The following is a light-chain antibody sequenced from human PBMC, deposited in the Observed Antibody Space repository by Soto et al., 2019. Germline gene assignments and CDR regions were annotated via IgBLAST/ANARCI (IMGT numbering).Light chain of an antibody. CDR3: TPPAGSNGV. Sequence: QSALTQPPSASGSPGQSVTISCTGTSGDVGSYNYVSWYQQHPGKAPKLVIYEVNKRPSGVPDRFSGSKSGNTASLTVSGLKAEDEANYYCTPPAGSNGVFGTGTKLTVL. CDR1: SGDVGSYNY. CDR2: EVN. J-gene: IGLJ1*01. V-gene: IGLV2-8*01.